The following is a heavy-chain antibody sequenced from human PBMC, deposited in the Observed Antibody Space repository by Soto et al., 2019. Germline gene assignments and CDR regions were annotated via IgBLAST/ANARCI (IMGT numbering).Heavy chain of an antibody. CDR2: INPNSGGT. V-gene: IGHV1-2*02. Sequence: GASVKVSCKASGYTFTGYYMHWVRQAPGQGLEWMGWINPNSGGTNYAQKFQGRVTMTRDTSISTAYMELSRLRSDDTAVYYCARDKKHRGGVYLGMDVWGQGTTVTVSS. CDR3: ARDKKHRGGVYLGMDV. CDR1: GYTFTGYY. J-gene: IGHJ6*02. D-gene: IGHD3-16*01.